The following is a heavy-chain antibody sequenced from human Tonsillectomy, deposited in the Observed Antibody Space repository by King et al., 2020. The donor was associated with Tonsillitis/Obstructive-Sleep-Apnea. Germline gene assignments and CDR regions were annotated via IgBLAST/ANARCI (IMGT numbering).Heavy chain of an antibody. J-gene: IGHJ4*02. D-gene: IGHD2-21*01. CDR2: INPSTGGT. Sequence: AQLVQSGAEMKEPGASVKVSCKASGYTFTGYYIHWGRQAPGQGLEWMGRINPSTGGTNSARKFQGRVTLTRDTSITTAYMEISGLRSDDTAVYFCARMASRGVVIPADWGQGTLVTVSS. CDR3: ARMASRGVVIPAD. V-gene: IGHV1-2*06. CDR1: GYTFTGYY.